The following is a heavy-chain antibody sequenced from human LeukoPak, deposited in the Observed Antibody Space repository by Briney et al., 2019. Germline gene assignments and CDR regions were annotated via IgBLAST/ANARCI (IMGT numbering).Heavy chain of an antibody. D-gene: IGHD1/OR15-1a*01. Sequence: SETLSLTCAVHGVSFRDYYWSWVRQPPGKGLEWVGEIDPGGRAKNSPSLKSRVTILVDTSKNQFSLKLSSVTAADTAVYYCARVREGTLTTPLYYYYYMDVWDRGTTVTVS. J-gene: IGHJ6*03. V-gene: IGHV4-34*01. CDR3: ARVREGTLTTPLYYYYYMDV. CDR1: GVSFRDYY. CDR2: IDPGGRA.